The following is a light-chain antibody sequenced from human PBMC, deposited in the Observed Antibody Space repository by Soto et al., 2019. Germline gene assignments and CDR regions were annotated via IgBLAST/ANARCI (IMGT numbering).Light chain of an antibody. CDR2: DAF. V-gene: IGKV3-11*01. J-gene: IGKJ1*01. Sequence: EIVLTQSPATLSLSPGERATLSCRASQGVSSYLAWYQPIPGQAPRLLIYDAFKRTTGIPARFSGSGSATDFTLTSSSLEPEDFAVYYCQQRSNWPPTWTFGQGTRVEIK. CDR3: QQRSNWPPTWT. CDR1: QGVSSY.